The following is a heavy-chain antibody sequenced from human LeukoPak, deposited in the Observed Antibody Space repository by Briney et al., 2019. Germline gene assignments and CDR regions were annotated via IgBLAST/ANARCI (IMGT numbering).Heavy chain of an antibody. V-gene: IGHV3-33*01. CDR1: GFTFSSYG. CDR2: IWYDGSNK. J-gene: IGHJ4*02. Sequence: GGSLRLSCAASGFTFSSYGMHWVRQAPGKGLEWVAVIWYDGSNKYYADSVKGRFTISRDNSKSTLYLQMNSLRAEDTAVYYCARINTDYGYLGYWGQGTLVTVSS. D-gene: IGHD4-17*01. CDR3: ARINTDYGYLGY.